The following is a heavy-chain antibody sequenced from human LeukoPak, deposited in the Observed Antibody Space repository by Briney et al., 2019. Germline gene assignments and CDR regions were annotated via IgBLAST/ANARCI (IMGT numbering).Heavy chain of an antibody. CDR2: ISTSGTT. Sequence: SETLSLTCTVSGDSISYYYWSWIRQPAGKGLEWFGRISTSGTTNYNPSLKSRVTMSVDTSKNQFSLKLSSVTAADTAVYYCARGRIVGATDFDYWGQGTPVTVSS. CDR3: ARGRIVGATDFDY. J-gene: IGHJ4*02. CDR1: GDSISYYY. D-gene: IGHD1-26*01. V-gene: IGHV4-4*07.